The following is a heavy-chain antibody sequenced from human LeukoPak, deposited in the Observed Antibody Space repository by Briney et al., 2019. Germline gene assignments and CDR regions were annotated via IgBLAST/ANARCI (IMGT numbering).Heavy chain of an antibody. J-gene: IGHJ4*02. CDR3: AKVRGTYSSGYFFDY. CDR1: RFTFDNYA. V-gene: IGHV3-9*01. CDR2: ISWNSGYI. Sequence: PGGSLRLSCAAYRFTFDNYAMHWVRQAPGKGLEWLSIISWNSGYIGYADSVKGRFTISRDNAKKSLDLQMNSLRAEDTAFNYCAKVRGTYSSGYFFDYWGQGTLVTVSS. D-gene: IGHD6-19*01.